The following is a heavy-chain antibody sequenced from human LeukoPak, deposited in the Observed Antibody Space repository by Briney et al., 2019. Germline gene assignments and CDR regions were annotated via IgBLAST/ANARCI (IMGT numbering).Heavy chain of an antibody. D-gene: IGHD5-18*01. Sequence: GGSLRLSCAASGFTFDDYAMHWVRQAPGKGLEWVSGISWNSGSIGYADSVKGRFTISRDNAKNSLYLQMNSLRAEDTALYYCAKDWGDTAMAFGDIWGQGTMVTVSS. CDR1: GFTFDDYA. J-gene: IGHJ3*02. CDR2: ISWNSGSI. CDR3: AKDWGDTAMAFGDI. V-gene: IGHV3-9*01.